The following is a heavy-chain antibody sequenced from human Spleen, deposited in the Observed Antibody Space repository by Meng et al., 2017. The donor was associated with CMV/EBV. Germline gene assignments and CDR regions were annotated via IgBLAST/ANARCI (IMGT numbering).Heavy chain of an antibody. V-gene: IGHV4-34*01. CDR2: ISHSGRT. D-gene: IGHD1-14*01. Sequence: LPRHGTVYGGSLTDYFWSAIRQSLEKGLEWIGDISHSGRTKYNPSLKSRVTISVDTSNNQFFLKVTSVTAADTAVYYCARGRTDFDSWGQGTLVTVSS. CDR1: GGSLTDYF. J-gene: IGHJ4*02. CDR3: ARGRTDFDS.